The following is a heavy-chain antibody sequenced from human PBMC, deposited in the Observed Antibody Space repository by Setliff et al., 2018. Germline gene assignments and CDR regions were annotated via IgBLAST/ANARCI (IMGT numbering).Heavy chain of an antibody. V-gene: IGHV4-4*02. CDR3: ARGWGSGWSKEGAFDI. J-gene: IGHJ3*02. CDR1: GGSISSSNW. CDR2: INHSGST. D-gene: IGHD6-19*01. Sequence: SETLSLTCAVSGGSISSSNWWSWVRQPPGKGLEWIGEINHSGSTNYNPSLKSRVTISVDTSKNQFSLKLSAVTAADTAVYYCARGWGSGWSKEGAFDIWGQGTMVTVS.